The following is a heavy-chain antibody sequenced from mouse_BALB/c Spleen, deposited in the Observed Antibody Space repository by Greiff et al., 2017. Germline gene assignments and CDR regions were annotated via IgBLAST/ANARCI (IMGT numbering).Heavy chain of an antibody. CDR1: GYSITSDYA. CDR3: ARRGVPPYYFDY. J-gene: IGHJ2*01. CDR2: ISYSGST. Sequence: DVHLVESGPGLVKPSQSLSLTCTVTGYSITSDYAWNWIRQFPGNKLEWMGYISYSGSTSYNPSLKSRISITRDTSKNQFFLQLNSVTTEDTATYYCARRGVPPYYFDYWGQGTTLTVSS. D-gene: IGHD2-14*01. V-gene: IGHV3-2*02.